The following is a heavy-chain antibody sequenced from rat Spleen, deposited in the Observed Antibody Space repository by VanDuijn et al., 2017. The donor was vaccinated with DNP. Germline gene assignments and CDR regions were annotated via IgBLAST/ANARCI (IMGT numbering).Heavy chain of an antibody. Sequence: QVQLKESGPGLVQPSRALSLTCTVSGFSLTSYGVSWVRQPPGQGLEWIAAIWRGGSTDYNSALKSRLSISRDTSKSQVLLKMNSLQTEETAMYFCARSSWGDWYFDFWGPGTMVTVSS. V-gene: IGHV2-16*01. CDR2: IWRGGST. D-gene: IGHD5-1*01. CDR1: GFSLTSYG. CDR3: ARSSWGDWYFDF. J-gene: IGHJ1*01.